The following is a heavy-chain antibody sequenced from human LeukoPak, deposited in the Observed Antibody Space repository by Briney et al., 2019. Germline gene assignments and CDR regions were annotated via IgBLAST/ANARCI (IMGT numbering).Heavy chain of an antibody. D-gene: IGHD3-10*01. CDR3: AKRGVVIRGILVIGYHQEAYHYDF. J-gene: IGHJ4*02. CDR1: GISLSNYG. Sequence: GGSLRLSCVVSGISLSNYGMTWVRQAPGKGLEWVSYISERGGSTTYADSVKGRFTISRDTSLNTLYLQMNNLRAEDTAVYFCAKRGVVIRGILVIGYHQEAYHYDFWGQGVLVTVSS. V-gene: IGHV3-23*01. CDR2: ISERGGST.